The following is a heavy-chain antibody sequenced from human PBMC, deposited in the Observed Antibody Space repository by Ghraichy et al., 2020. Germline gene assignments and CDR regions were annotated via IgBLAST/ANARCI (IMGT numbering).Heavy chain of an antibody. J-gene: IGHJ1*01. CDR3: ARDRGSGWLGAEYFQH. Sequence: GSLRLSCAASGFTFSTYNMNWVRQAPGKGLEWVSSISSAGTYIYYADSVKGRFTISRDNAKNSLYLQMNSLSAEDTAVYYCARDRGSGWLGAEYFQHWGQGTLVTVSS. CDR1: GFTFSTYN. CDR2: ISSAGTYI. V-gene: IGHV3-21*01. D-gene: IGHD6-19*01.